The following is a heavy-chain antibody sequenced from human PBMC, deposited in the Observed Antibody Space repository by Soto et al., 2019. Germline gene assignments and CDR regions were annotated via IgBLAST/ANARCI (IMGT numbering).Heavy chain of an antibody. CDR1: GGTFSSYT. V-gene: IGHV1-69*02. Sequence: GASVKVSCKASGGTFSSYTISWVRQAPGQGLEWMGRIIPILGIANYAQKFQGRVTITADKSTSTAYMELSSLRSEDTAVYYCARAGPDSYYYMDVWGKGTTVTVSS. CDR3: ARAGPDSYYYMDV. J-gene: IGHJ6*03. CDR2: IIPILGIA. D-gene: IGHD3-3*01.